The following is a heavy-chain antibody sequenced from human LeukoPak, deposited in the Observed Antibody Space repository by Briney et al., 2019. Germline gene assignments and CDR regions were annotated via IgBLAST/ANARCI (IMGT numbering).Heavy chain of an antibody. Sequence: PGGSLRLSCAASGFTFSSYAMSWVRQAPGKGLEWVSAISGSGGSTYYAASVKGRFTISRDNSKNTLYLQMNSLRAEDTAVYYCAKDGVESGWDIHFDYWGQGTLVTVSS. V-gene: IGHV3-23*01. CDR1: GFTFSSYA. D-gene: IGHD6-19*01. CDR3: AKDGVESGWDIHFDY. J-gene: IGHJ4*02. CDR2: ISGSGGST.